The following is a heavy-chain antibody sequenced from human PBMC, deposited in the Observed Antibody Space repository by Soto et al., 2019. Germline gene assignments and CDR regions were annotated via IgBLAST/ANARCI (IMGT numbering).Heavy chain of an antibody. V-gene: IGHV3-30*18. Sequence: QGPLVESGGDAVQPGRSLRLSCVGSGFTFSNHAMHWVRLAPGQGLEWVAYISYDGSNKAYGDSVQGRLTISRDNSKKTVILQVNRLRVEDTGVFHCAKEGRSYDDFWSGSFGSFDIWGLGTTVTVSS. CDR1: GFTFSNHA. CDR3: AKEGRSYDDFWSGSFGSFDI. J-gene: IGHJ3*02. D-gene: IGHD3-3*01. CDR2: ISYDGSNK.